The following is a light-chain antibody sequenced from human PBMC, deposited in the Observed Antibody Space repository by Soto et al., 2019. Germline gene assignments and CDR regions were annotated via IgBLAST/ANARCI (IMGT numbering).Light chain of an antibody. J-gene: IGLJ3*02. CDR2: DVT. V-gene: IGLV2-23*02. CDR1: SSDIGSYNL. Sequence: QSALTQPASVSGSPGQSITISCTGTSSDIGSYNLVSWYQQHPGKAPKVVIYDVTKRPSGVSDRFSGSRSGNTASLTISGLQAEDEVDYYCRSYAGTSSLWVFGGGTKLTVL. CDR3: RSYAGTSSLWV.